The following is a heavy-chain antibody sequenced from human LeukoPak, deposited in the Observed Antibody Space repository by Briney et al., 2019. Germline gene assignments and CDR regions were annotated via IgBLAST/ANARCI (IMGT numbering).Heavy chain of an antibody. CDR3: ARAPRGYSYGYLDF. V-gene: IGHV1-18*01. Sequence: ASVKVSCKASGGTFSSYAISWVRQAPGQGLEWMGWISGYNGNTNYAQKVQGRVNMTTDTSTSTAYMELRSLRSDDTAVYYCARAPRGYSYGYLDFWGQGSLVTVSS. CDR2: ISGYNGNT. D-gene: IGHD5-18*01. CDR1: GGTFSSYA. J-gene: IGHJ4*02.